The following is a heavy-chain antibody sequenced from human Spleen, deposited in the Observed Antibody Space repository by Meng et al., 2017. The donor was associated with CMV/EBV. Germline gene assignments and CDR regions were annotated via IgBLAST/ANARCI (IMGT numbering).Heavy chain of an antibody. CDR1: GFTFSTYT. J-gene: IGHJ6*02. CDR2: ISSSSSYI. Sequence: GESLKISCAASGFTFSTYTMNWVRQAPGKGLEWVASISSSSSYIYYADSVKGRFTISRDNSKNTLYLQMNSLRAEDTAVYYCAKDLVAEDYYYGMDVWGQGTTVTVSS. D-gene: IGHD6-6*01. V-gene: IGHV3-21*01. CDR3: AKDLVAEDYYYGMDV.